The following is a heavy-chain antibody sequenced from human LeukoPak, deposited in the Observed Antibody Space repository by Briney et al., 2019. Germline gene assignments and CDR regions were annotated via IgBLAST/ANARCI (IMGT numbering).Heavy chain of an antibody. CDR3: AKDPRGGFGELSWGIDY. J-gene: IGHJ4*02. CDR2: ISYDGSNK. V-gene: IGHV3-30*18. Sequence: GRSLRLSCAASGFTFSTCGMHWVRQAPGKGPEWVALISYDGSNKYYTDSVKGRFTISRDNSKNTLYLQMNSLRADDTAVYYCAKDPRGGFGELSWGIDYWGQGTLVTVSS. CDR1: GFTFSTCG. D-gene: IGHD3-10*01.